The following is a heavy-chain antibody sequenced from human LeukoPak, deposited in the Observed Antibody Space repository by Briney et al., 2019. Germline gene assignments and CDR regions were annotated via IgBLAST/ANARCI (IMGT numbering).Heavy chain of an antibody. J-gene: IGHJ4*02. D-gene: IGHD3-9*01. V-gene: IGHV4-39*01. CDR1: GGSISSSSYY. CDR3: ARFYFDFDY. CDR2: TYYSGST. Sequence: SETLSLTCTVSGGSISSSSYYWGWIRQPPGKGLEGIGSTYYSGSTYYNPSLKSRVTISVDTSKNHFSLKLSSLTAADTAVYYCARFYFDFDYWGQGTLVTVSS.